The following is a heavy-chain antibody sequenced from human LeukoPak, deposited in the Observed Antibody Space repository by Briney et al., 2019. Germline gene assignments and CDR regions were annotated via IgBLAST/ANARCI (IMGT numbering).Heavy chain of an antibody. D-gene: IGHD3-3*01. V-gene: IGHV3-21*04. J-gene: IGHJ4*02. CDR3: AILAPDTIFAVESN. Sequence: GGSLRLSCAASGFTFSSYSMNWVRQAPGKGLEWVSSISSSSIYIYYADSVKGRFTISRDNAKNSLHLQMNSLRAEDTAVYYCAILAPDTIFAVESNWGQGTLVTVSS. CDR2: ISSSSIYI. CDR1: GFTFSSYS.